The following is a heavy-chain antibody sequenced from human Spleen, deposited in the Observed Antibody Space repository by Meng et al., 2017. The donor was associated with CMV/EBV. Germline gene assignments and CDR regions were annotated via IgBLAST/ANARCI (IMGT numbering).Heavy chain of an antibody. Sequence: ISRGGYYWSWIRQHPGKGLEWIGYIYYSGSTYYNPSLKSRVTISVDTSKNQFSLKLSSVTAADTAVYYCARGGYCSSTSCYRLNWFDPWGQGTLVTVSS. CDR3: ARGGYCSSTSCYRLNWFDP. V-gene: IGHV4-31*02. CDR1: ISRGGYY. D-gene: IGHD2-2*02. J-gene: IGHJ5*02. CDR2: IYYSGST.